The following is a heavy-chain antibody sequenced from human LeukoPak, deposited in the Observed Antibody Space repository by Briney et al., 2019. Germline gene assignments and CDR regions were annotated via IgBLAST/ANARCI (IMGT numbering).Heavy chain of an antibody. CDR1: GFTFSSYG. J-gene: IGHJ4*02. D-gene: IGHD3-10*01. CDR2: ISYDGSNK. CDR3: AKDPDGSGSYPDY. Sequence: GGSLRLSCAASGFTFSSYGMHWVRQAPGKGLEWVAVISYDGSNKYYADSVKGRFTISRDNSKNTLYLQMNSLRAEDTAVYYCAKDPDGSGSYPDYWGQGTLVTVSS. V-gene: IGHV3-30*18.